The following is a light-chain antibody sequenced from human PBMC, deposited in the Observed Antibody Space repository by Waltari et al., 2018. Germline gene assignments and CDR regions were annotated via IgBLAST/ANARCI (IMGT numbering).Light chain of an antibody. V-gene: IGKV3-15*01. Sequence: EIVMTQSPATLSVSPGERATLTCRASQSVSSNLAWYQQNPGQAPRLLIYGASTRATGVPARFSVSGSGTEFALTISSLQSEDFAVYYCQQYNDWPRTFGQGTKVEIK. CDR3: QQYNDWPRT. J-gene: IGKJ1*01. CDR2: GAS. CDR1: QSVSSN.